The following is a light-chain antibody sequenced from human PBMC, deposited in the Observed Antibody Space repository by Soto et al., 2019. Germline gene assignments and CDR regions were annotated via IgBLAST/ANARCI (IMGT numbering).Light chain of an antibody. V-gene: IGLV2-14*01. Sequence: QSALTQPASVSGSPGQSITISCTGTSSDVGRYNYVSWYQQHPGKAPKLLIYDVTNRPSGVSNRFSGSKSGNTASLTISGLQAEDEADYYCGSYSSSSTRVFGGGTKLTVL. J-gene: IGLJ3*02. CDR3: GSYSSSSTRV. CDR1: SSDVGRYNY. CDR2: DVT.